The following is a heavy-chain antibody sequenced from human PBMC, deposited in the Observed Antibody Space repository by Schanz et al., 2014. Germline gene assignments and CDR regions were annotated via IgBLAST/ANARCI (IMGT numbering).Heavy chain of an antibody. V-gene: IGHV1-46*01. CDR1: GYTFTDYY. CDR2: INDGGI. D-gene: IGHD3-10*01. CDR3: ARDPQYYYGSGRGY. J-gene: IGHJ4*02. Sequence: QVQLVQSGAEVKEPGASVKLSCKSSGYTFTDYYMQWVRQAPGQGLEWLGTINDGGIHSAEKFQGRIIMTRDTSTSTVYLDLSSLRSEDTAVYYCARDPQYYYGSGRGYWGQGTLVTVST.